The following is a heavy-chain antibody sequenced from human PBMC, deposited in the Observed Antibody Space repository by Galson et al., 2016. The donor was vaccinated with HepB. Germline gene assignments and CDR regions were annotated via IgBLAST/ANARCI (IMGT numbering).Heavy chain of an antibody. J-gene: IGHJ4*02. V-gene: IGHV3-48*01. CDR3: VRDNDWAFDY. CDR2: NSRDSGII. CDR1: GFTFSNYA. D-gene: IGHD1-1*01. Sequence: SLRLSCAASGFTFSNYAMNWVRQAPGKGLEWVSHNSRDSGIIDYADSVKGRFTVSRDNGKNSLFLQMNSLRAEDTAVYYCVRDNDWAFDYWRQGILDTV.